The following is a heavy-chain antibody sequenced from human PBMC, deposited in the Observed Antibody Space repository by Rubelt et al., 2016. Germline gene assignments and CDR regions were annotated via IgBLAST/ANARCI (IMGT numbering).Heavy chain of an antibody. V-gene: IGHV4-59*11. J-gene: IGHJ4*02. CDR1: GGFINSHY. Sequence: QVQLQESGPGLVKPSETLSLTCTVSGGFINSHYWSWIRQPPGKGLEWIGNIYYSGSTKYNPSLKSRVTISVDTSKNQFSLNLSSVTAADTVVYYCARASSGSPRFGFDYWGQGTLVTVSS. CDR2: IYYSGST. CDR3: ARASSGSPRFGFDY. D-gene: IGHD6-25*01.